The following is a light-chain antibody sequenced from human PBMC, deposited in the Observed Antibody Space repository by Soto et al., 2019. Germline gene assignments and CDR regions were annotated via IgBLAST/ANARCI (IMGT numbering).Light chain of an antibody. CDR2: DAS. V-gene: IGKV1-39*01. Sequence: DIPITQSPATLSASVGDRVTNTCRASQSISSWLAWYQQKPGKAPKVLIYDASNLKSGVPSRFSGSGSGTDFTLTISSLQPEDFATYYCQQSYSTPPITFGQGTRLAIK. CDR1: QSISSW. CDR3: QQSYSTPPIT. J-gene: IGKJ5*01.